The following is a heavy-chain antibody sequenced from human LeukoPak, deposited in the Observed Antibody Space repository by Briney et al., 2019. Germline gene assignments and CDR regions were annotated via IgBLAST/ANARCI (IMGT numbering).Heavy chain of an antibody. V-gene: IGHV1-8*01. CDR3: ARGTYYYGSGSYSGFDY. CDR1: GYTFTSYD. J-gene: IGHJ4*02. D-gene: IGHD3-10*01. Sequence: ASVKVSCKASGYTFTSYDINWVRQATGQGLEWMGWMNPNSGNTGYAQKFQGRVTMTRNTSISTAYMELSSLRSEDTAVYYCARGTYYYGSGSYSGFDYWGQGTLVTVSS. CDR2: MNPNSGNT.